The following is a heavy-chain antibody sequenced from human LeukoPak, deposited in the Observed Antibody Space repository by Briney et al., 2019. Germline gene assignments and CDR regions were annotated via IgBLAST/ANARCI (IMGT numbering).Heavy chain of an antibody. Sequence: SETLSLTCTVSGYSISSGFYWGWIRQSPGKGLEWIGSIYQSGSTYYNPSLKSRDTISVDTSKNQFSLKLRSVTAADTAVYYCARANGGSTGWFDPWGQGTLVTVSS. CDR2: IYQSGST. D-gene: IGHD2-8*01. CDR3: ARANGGSTGWFDP. CDR1: GYSISSGFY. J-gene: IGHJ5*02. V-gene: IGHV4-38-2*02.